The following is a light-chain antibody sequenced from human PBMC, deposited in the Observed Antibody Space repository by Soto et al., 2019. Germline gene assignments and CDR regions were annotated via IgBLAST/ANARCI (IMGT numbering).Light chain of an antibody. CDR1: QTINTW. CDR2: DVS. V-gene: IGKV1-5*01. CDR3: QQYITSPWA. Sequence: DIQMTQSPSTLSASVGDRVTITCRASQTINTWLAWYQQKPGKAPKLLIYDVSNLESGVSTRFSGSGAGTEFTLTISSLQPDDVATYCCQQYITSPWAFGLGTKVEIK. J-gene: IGKJ1*01.